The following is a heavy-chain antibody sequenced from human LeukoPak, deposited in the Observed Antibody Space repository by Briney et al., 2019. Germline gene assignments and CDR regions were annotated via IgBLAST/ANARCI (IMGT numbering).Heavy chain of an antibody. D-gene: IGHD6-13*01. V-gene: IGHV3-74*01. Sequence: GGSLRLSCEASGFTFTSYWMHWVRQVPGKGLVWVSRINSDGSGTTYADSVKGRFTISRDNAKNTLYLQMNSLRAEDTAVYHCARVTSRTPAAGIDYWGQGTLVTVSS. CDR1: GFTFTSYW. CDR3: ARVTSRTPAAGIDY. J-gene: IGHJ4*02. CDR2: INSDGSGT.